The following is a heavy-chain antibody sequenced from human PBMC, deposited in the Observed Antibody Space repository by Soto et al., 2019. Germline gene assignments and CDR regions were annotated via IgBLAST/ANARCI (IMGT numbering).Heavy chain of an antibody. CDR1: GYTFTGYY. J-gene: IGHJ4*02. CDR2: INPNSGGT. V-gene: IGHV1-2*04. Sequence: ASVKVSCKASGYTFTGYYMHWVRQAPGQGLEWMGWINPNSGGTNYAQKFQGWVTMTRDTSISTAYMELSRLRSDDTAVYYCARVGKRGYSYGPFDYWGQGTLVTVSS. D-gene: IGHD5-18*01. CDR3: ARVGKRGYSYGPFDY.